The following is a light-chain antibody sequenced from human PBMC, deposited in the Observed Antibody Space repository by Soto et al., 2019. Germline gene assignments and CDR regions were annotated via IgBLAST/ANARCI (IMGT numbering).Light chain of an antibody. Sequence: DIQMTQSPSTLSASVGDIVTITCRASQTISSWLAWYKQKPGKAPELLIYDVSTLDSGVPSRFSGSESGTEFTLTISSLESDDSATYYCQQYHRYSTFGQGTKVDIK. J-gene: IGKJ1*01. CDR3: QQYHRYST. V-gene: IGKV1-5*01. CDR1: QTISSW. CDR2: DVS.